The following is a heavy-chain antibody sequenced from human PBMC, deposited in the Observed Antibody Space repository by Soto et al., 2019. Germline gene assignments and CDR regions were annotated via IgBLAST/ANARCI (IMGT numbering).Heavy chain of an antibody. CDR3: ARGQEVGAPFFEY. V-gene: IGHV3-13*01. Sequence: WGSLRLSCEASGFTFSGFDMHWVRQPTRKGLEWVSTIGTAGDTYYAVSVKGRFTISRDNAKNSLSLQMNSLRAGDTAVYFCARGQEVGAPFFEYWGQGNQVSVSS. CDR2: IGTAGDT. D-gene: IGHD2-15*01. J-gene: IGHJ4*02. CDR1: GFTFSGFD.